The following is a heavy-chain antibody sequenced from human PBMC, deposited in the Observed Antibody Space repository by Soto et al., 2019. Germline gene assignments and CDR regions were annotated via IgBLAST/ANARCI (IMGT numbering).Heavy chain of an antibody. CDR3: ARAXGDSSGYSDYYYYGMDV. V-gene: IGHV3-11*01. Sequence: PGGSLRLSCAASGFTFSYYYMSWIRQAPGKGLEWVSYISSSGSTIYYADSVKGRFTISRDNAKNSLYLQMNSLRAEDTAVYYCARAXGDSSGYSDYYYYGMDVWGQGTTVTVSS. CDR1: GFTFSYYY. CDR2: ISSSGSTI. D-gene: IGHD3-22*01. J-gene: IGHJ6*02.